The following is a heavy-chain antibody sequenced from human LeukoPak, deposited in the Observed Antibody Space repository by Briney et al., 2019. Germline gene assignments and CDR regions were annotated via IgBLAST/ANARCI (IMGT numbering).Heavy chain of an antibody. V-gene: IGHV4-34*01. Sequence: SETLSLTCAVYGGSFSGYYWSWIRQPPGKGLEWIGSIYYSGSTYYNPSLKSRVTISVDTSKNQFSLKLSSVTAADTAVYYCASVHYYYYYYMDVWGKGTTVTVSS. CDR1: GGSFSGYY. CDR3: ASVHYYYYYYMDV. CDR2: IYYSGST. J-gene: IGHJ6*03. D-gene: IGHD3-10*02.